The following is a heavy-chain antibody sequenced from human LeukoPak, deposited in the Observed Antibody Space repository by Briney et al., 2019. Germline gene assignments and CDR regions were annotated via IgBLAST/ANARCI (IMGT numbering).Heavy chain of an antibody. CDR2: ISYSGST. CDR1: GGSISSFY. J-gene: IGHJ4*02. Sequence: PSETLSLTCTVSGGSISSFYWSWIRQPPGKGLEWVGYISYSGSTNYNPSLKSRVTIPVDTSKNQFSLKLSSVTAADTAVYYVARRTYFYDSSGYYFDYWGQGTLVTVSS. D-gene: IGHD3-22*01. V-gene: IGHV4-59*01. CDR3: ARRTYFYDSSGYYFDY.